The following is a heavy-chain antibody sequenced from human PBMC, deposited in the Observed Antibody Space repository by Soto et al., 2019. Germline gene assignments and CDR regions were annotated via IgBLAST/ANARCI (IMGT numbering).Heavy chain of an antibody. V-gene: IGHV4-34*01. Sequence: PSETLSLTCAVYGGSFSGYYWSWIRQPPGKGLEWIGEINHSGSTNYNPSLKSRVTISVDTSKNQFSLKLSSVTAADTAVYYCARDRSRGYSYGYFDYWGQGTLVTVLL. D-gene: IGHD5-18*01. CDR3: ARDRSRGYSYGYFDY. CDR1: GGSFSGYY. J-gene: IGHJ4*02. CDR2: INHSGST.